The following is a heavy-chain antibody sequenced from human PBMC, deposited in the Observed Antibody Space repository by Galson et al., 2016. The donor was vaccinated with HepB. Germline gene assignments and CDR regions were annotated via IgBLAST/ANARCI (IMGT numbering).Heavy chain of an antibody. CDR2: ISGGGVTT. D-gene: IGHD5-24*01. Sequence: SLRLSCAASGFTFRNYAMNWVRQAPGKGLEWVSLISGGGVTTYYADSVKGRFTISRDNSEDTLFLQMSSLRADDTAVYYCARGAGVAITEGFDPWGQGTLVIVSS. CDR1: GFTFRNYA. J-gene: IGHJ5*02. V-gene: IGHV3-23*01. CDR3: ARGAGVAITEGFDP.